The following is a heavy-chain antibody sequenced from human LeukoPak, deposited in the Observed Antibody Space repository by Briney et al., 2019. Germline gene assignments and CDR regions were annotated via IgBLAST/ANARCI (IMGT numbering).Heavy chain of an antibody. CDR1: GYTFTGYY. CDR3: ARGVHTDYGGNSGSFDY. CDR2: INPNSGDT. Sequence: ASVKVSCKASGYTFTGYYMHWVRQAPGQGLAWMGWINPNSGDTNYAQKFQGWVTMTRDTSISTAYMELSRLRSDDTAVYYCARGVHTDYGGNSGSFDYWGQGTLVTVSS. D-gene: IGHD4-23*01. V-gene: IGHV1-2*04. J-gene: IGHJ4*02.